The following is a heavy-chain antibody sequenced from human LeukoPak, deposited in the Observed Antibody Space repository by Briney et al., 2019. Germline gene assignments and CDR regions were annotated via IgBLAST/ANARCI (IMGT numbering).Heavy chain of an antibody. Sequence: ASVKVSCKASGGTFSSYAISWVRQAPGQGLEWMGRIIPILGIANYAQKFQGRVTITADKSTSTAYMELSSLRSEDTAVYYCARDFRDCSSTSCTQTRWFDPWGQGTLVTVSS. CDR1: GGTFSSYA. D-gene: IGHD2-2*01. J-gene: IGHJ5*02. V-gene: IGHV1-69*04. CDR2: IIPILGIA. CDR3: ARDFRDCSSTSCTQTRWFDP.